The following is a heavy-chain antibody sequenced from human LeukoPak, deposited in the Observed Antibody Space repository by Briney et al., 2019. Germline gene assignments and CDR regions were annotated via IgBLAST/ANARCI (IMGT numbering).Heavy chain of an antibody. D-gene: IGHD6-19*01. V-gene: IGHV3-21*01. J-gene: IGHJ6*02. CDR3: ARYSSGWSDYYYGMDV. CDR1: GVTFSGYS. CDR2: ISSSSSYI. Sequence: RAGGSLRLSCAASGVTFSGYSMNWVRQAPGKGLEWVSSISSSSSYIYYADSVKGRFTISRDNAKNSLYLQMNSLRAEDTAVYYCARYSSGWSDYYYGMDVWGQGTTVTVSS.